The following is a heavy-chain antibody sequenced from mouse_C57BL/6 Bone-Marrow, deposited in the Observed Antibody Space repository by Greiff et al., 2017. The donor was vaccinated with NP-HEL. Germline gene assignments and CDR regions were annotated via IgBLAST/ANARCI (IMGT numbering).Heavy chain of an antibody. CDR1: GYSITSGYY. CDR2: ISYAGSN. Sequence: VQLKESGPGLVKPSQSLSLTCSVTGYSITSGYYWNWIRQFPGNKLEWMGYISYAGSNNYNPSLKNRISFTRDTSKNQFFLKLNSVTTEDTATYYCARGYYYGSSYWAMDYWGQGTSVTVSS. V-gene: IGHV3-6*01. CDR3: ARGYYYGSSYWAMDY. D-gene: IGHD1-1*01. J-gene: IGHJ4*01.